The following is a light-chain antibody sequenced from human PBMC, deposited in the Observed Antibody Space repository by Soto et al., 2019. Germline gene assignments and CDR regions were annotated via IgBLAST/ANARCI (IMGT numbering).Light chain of an antibody. CDR1: SSDVGGYNY. V-gene: IGLV2-11*01. J-gene: IGLJ2*01. CDR3: CSFAGSYVV. CDR2: DVS. Sequence: QSALTQPRSVSGSPGQSVTISCTGTSSDVGGYNYVSWYQHHPGKAPKLMISDVSQRPSGVPARFSGSKSGNTASLTISGLQAEDEADYYCCSFAGSYVVFGGGTKVTVL.